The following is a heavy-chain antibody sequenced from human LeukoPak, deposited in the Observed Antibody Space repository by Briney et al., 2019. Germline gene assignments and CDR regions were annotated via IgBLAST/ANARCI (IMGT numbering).Heavy chain of an antibody. Sequence: GGSLRLSCAASGFTFSSYAMHWVRQAPGKGLEWVTVVSYDGSNKYYADSVKGRFTISRDNSKNTLYLQMNSLRAEDTAVYYCARDQVECTGGTCQSRVGFDFWGQGTLVTASS. CDR2: VSYDGSNK. CDR3: ARDQVECTGGTCQSRVGFDF. V-gene: IGHV3-30-3*01. D-gene: IGHD2-8*02. J-gene: IGHJ4*02. CDR1: GFTFSSYA.